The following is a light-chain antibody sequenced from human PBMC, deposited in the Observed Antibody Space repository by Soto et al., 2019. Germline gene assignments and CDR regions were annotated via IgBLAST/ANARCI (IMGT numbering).Light chain of an antibody. CDR2: LSSDGSH. CDR3: QTWDTGARVV. CDR1: SGHSSYA. Sequence: QPVLTKSPSASASLGASVKLTCTLSSGHSSYAIAWHQQQPEKGPRYLMKLSSDGSHSKGDGIPDRFSGSSSGAERYLTISSLQSEDEDDYYCQTWDTGARVVFGGGTKLTVL. V-gene: IGLV4-69*01. J-gene: IGLJ2*01.